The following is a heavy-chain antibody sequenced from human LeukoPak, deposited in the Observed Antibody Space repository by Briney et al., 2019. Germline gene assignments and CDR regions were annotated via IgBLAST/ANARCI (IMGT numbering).Heavy chain of an antibody. CDR2: IYSGGST. V-gene: IGHV3-66*04. Sequence: PGGSLRLSCAASGFTVSSNYMSWVRQAPGKGLEWVSVIYSGGSTYYADSVKGRFTISRDNSKNTLYLQMNSLRAEDTAVYYCASQEEAVWPEPLDYWGQGTLVTVSS. CDR3: ASQEEAVWPEPLDY. CDR1: GFTVSSNY. D-gene: IGHD1-14*01. J-gene: IGHJ4*02.